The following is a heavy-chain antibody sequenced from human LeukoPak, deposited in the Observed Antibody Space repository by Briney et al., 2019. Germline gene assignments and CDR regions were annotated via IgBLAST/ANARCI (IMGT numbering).Heavy chain of an antibody. Sequence: PSETLSLTCAVYGGSFSRYYWSWIRQPPGKGLEWIGEINHSGSTNYNPSLKSRVTISVDTSKNQFSLKLSSVTAADTAVYYCASSERDIVVVPAAPASYYFDYWGQGTLVTVSS. V-gene: IGHV4-34*01. J-gene: IGHJ4*02. CDR1: GGSFSRYY. CDR3: ASSERDIVVVPAAPASYYFDY. D-gene: IGHD2-2*01. CDR2: INHSGST.